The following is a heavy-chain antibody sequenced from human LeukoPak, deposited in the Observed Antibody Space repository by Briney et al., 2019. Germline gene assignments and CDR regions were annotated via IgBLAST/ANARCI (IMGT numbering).Heavy chain of an antibody. Sequence: GASVKVSCKASGYTFTGYYMHWVRQAPGQGLEWRGSINPNSGGTNYAQKFQGRVTMTRDTSISSAYMELSRLRSDDTAVYYCARGALFKVLVPAAIPYWGQGTLVTVSS. V-gene: IGHV1-2*02. CDR3: ARGALFKVLVPAAIPY. CDR1: GYTFTGYY. D-gene: IGHD2-2*01. J-gene: IGHJ4*02. CDR2: INPNSGGT.